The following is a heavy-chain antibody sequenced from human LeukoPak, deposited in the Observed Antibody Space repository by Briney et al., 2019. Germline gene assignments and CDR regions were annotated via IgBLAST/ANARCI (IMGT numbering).Heavy chain of an antibody. CDR1: GVSTSSSNW. CDR2: IYHSGST. CDR3: ARDLRGSYCFDY. D-gene: IGHD1-26*01. J-gene: IGHJ4*02. Sequence: SGTLSLTCAVSGVSTSSSNWWSWVRQPPGKGLEWIGEIYHSGSTNYNPSLKSRVTIPVDKSKNQFSLKLSSVTAADTAVYYCARDLRGSYCFDYWGQGTLVTVSS. V-gene: IGHV4-4*02.